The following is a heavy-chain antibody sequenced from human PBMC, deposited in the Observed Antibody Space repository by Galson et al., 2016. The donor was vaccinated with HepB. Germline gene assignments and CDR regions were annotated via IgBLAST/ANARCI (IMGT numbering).Heavy chain of an antibody. CDR3: ASIHFDWSFHDY. CDR2: ISSSSTYI. D-gene: IGHD3-9*01. V-gene: IGHV3-21*01. J-gene: IGHJ4*02. CDR1: GFTFTTYS. Sequence: SLRLSCAASGFTFTTYSMNWVRQAPGKVLEWVSYISSSSTYIYYADSVKGRFTISRDNSKNSLYLQMNSLRAEDTAVYYCASIHFDWSFHDYWGQGTLVTVSS.